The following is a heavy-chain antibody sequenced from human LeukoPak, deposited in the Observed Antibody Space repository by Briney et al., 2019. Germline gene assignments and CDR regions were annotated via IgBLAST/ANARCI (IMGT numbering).Heavy chain of an antibody. CDR3: ARSQGGGSDAFDI. D-gene: IGHD3-16*01. V-gene: IGHV5-51*01. Sequence: GESLKISCKASGYSFSSYWIAWVRQMSGKGLEWMGIIYPGDSDTRYSPSFQGQVTISADKSINTAYLQWNSLKASDTAIYYCARSQGGGSDAFDIWGQGTMVTVSS. J-gene: IGHJ3*02. CDR1: GYSFSSYW. CDR2: IYPGDSDT.